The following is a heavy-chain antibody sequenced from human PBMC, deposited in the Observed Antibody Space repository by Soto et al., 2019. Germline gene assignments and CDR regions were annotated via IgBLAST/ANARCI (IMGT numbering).Heavy chain of an antibody. CDR2: INPSGGST. J-gene: IGHJ4*02. CDR3: ARGDYYGSGHYFDY. D-gene: IGHD3-10*01. V-gene: IGHV1-46*01. CDR1: GYTFTSYY. Sequence: QVQLVQSGAEVKKPGASVKLSCKASGYTFTSYYLQWVRQAPGQGLEWMGTINPSGGSTNYAQKFQGRVTMTRDTSTSTVYLYLNSLRSEDTAVYYCARGDYYGSGHYFDYWGQGTLATVSS.